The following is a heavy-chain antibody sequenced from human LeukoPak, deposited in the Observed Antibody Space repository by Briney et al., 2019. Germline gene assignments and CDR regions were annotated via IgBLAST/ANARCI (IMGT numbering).Heavy chain of an antibody. CDR3: GRERGDYYMDV. CDR1: GITFSTYT. CDR2: ISYDGGDK. Sequence: GGSLRLSCVASGITFSTYTMHWVRQAPGKGLEWVAVISYDGGDKYYADSVKGRFTISRDNSRNAMYLQMHSLTAEDTALYYCGRERGDYYMDVWGKGTTVTVSS. D-gene: IGHD2-21*01. V-gene: IGHV3-30*04. J-gene: IGHJ6*03.